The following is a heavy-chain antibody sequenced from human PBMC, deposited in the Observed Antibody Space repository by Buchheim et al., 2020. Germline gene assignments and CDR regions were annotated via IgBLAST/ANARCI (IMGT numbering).Heavy chain of an antibody. CDR3: ARDRMVRGDTIDY. J-gene: IGHJ4*02. V-gene: IGHV3-30-3*01. CDR2: ISYDGSNK. D-gene: IGHD3-10*01. Sequence: QVQLVESGGGVVQPGRSLRLSCAASGFTFSSYAMHWVRQAPGKGLEWVAVISYDGSNKYYADSVKGRFTISRDNYKNTLYLQMNSLRAEDTAVYYCARDRMVRGDTIDYWGQGTL. CDR1: GFTFSSYA.